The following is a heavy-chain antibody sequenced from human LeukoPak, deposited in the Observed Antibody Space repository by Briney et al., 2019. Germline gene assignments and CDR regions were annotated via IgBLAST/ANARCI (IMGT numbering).Heavy chain of an antibody. CDR3: ANSSWEMGFDY. V-gene: IGHV3-23*05. D-gene: IGHD5-24*01. J-gene: IGHJ4*02. Sequence: GGSLRLSCAASGFTFSNHAMSWVRLVPGKGLEWVSALDPTSTYIFYGDSVKGRFTVSRDNSRNTLFLHMNGLRAEDTAVYYCANSSWEMGFDYWGQGTLVTVSS. CDR1: GFTFSNHA. CDR2: LDPTSTYI.